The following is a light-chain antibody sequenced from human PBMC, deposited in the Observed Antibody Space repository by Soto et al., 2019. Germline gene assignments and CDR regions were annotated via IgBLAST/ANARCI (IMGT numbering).Light chain of an antibody. J-gene: IGKJ1*01. V-gene: IGKV1-27*01. CDR2: AAS. CDR3: QKYNSAPRT. CDR1: QGITNY. Sequence: DIQMTQSPSSLSASVGDRITITCRASQGITNYLAWYQQKPGKVPKLLIYAASTLQSGVPSRFSGSGSETDFTLTISSLQPEDVATYYCQKYNSAPRTFGQGTKVEIK.